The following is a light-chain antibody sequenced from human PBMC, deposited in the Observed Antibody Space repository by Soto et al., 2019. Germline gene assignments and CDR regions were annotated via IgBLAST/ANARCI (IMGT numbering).Light chain of an antibody. J-gene: IGKJ2*01. CDR3: QQYGSSPYT. CDR2: GAS. CDR1: QSVSSN. Sequence: EIEMSQFPFTLSVSLGERATLSCRASQSVSSNLAAYQQKPGQAPSILMYGASNRATGIPDRFSGTGSGTDFTLTIIRLEPEDFAVYYCQQYGSSPYTFGLGTKVDIK. V-gene: IGKV3-20*01.